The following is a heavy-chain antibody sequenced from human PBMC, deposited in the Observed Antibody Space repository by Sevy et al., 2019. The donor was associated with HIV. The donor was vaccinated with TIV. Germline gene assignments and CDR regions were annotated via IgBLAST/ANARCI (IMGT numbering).Heavy chain of an antibody. D-gene: IGHD3-10*01. Sequence: GGSLRLSCEASGFTFSNSYMSWVRQSPGKGLEWVSYISSRGSTIYYAESVKGRFTISRDNAKNSLYLQMNGLRDDDTAVYYWARDLVVIYGSGNYSNYGMDIWGQGTTVTVSS. CDR3: ARDLVVIYGSGNYSNYGMDI. V-gene: IGHV3-11*01. CDR1: GFTFSNSY. J-gene: IGHJ6*02. CDR2: ISSRGSTI.